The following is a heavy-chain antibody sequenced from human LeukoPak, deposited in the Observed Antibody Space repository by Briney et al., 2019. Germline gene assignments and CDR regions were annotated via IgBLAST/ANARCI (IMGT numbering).Heavy chain of an antibody. CDR3: AKSSPPPLRY. J-gene: IGHJ4*02. Sequence: GGSLRLSCAASGFTFSSYSMNWVRQAPGKGLGWVSSISGSSSYIYYADSVKGRFTISGHNAKNSLYLQMNSLRAEDTAVYYCAKSSPPPLRYWGQGTLVTVSS. CDR2: ISGSSSYI. CDR1: GFTFSSYS. V-gene: IGHV3-21*04.